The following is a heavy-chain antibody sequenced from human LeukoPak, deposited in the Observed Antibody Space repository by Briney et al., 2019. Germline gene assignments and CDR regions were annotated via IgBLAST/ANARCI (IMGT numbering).Heavy chain of an antibody. CDR3: AKGDFSSGYYNNPFFDN. D-gene: IGHD3-3*01. Sequence: GGSLRLSCAASGFTFSTYAMSWLRQSPGRGLEWVAGISYSGGSTFYADSVKGRFTISRDNSKNTLYLQMNGLRDEDTAAYHCAKGDFSSGYYNNPFFDNWGRGTLVTVSS. J-gene: IGHJ4*02. V-gene: IGHV3-23*01. CDR2: ISYSGGST. CDR1: GFTFSTYA.